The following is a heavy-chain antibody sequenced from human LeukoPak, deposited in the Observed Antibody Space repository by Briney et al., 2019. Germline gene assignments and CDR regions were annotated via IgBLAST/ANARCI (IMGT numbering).Heavy chain of an antibody. CDR1: GFTFSSYA. D-gene: IGHD3-3*01. Sequence: GGSLRLSCAASGFTFSSYAMSWVRQAPGKGLEWVSAISGSGGSTYYADSVKGRFTISRDNSKNTLYLQMNSLRAEDTAAYYCARDSRGYDFWSGYYGENYFDYWGQGTLVTVSS. CDR2: ISGSGGST. V-gene: IGHV3-23*01. J-gene: IGHJ4*02. CDR3: ARDSRGYDFWSGYYGENYFDY.